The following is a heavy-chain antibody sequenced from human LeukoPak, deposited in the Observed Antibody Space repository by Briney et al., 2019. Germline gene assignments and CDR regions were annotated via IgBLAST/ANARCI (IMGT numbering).Heavy chain of an antibody. D-gene: IGHD3-10*01. CDR3: TRHGSETGFDY. CDR1: GFTFSGSA. V-gene: IGHV3-73*01. J-gene: IGHJ4*02. Sequence: GGSLRLSCAASGFTFSGSAMHWVRQASGKGLEWVGRIRSKANSYATAYAASVEGRFTISRDDSKNTAYLQMNSLKTEDAAVYYCTRHGSETGFDYWGQGTLVTVSS. CDR2: IRSKANSYAT.